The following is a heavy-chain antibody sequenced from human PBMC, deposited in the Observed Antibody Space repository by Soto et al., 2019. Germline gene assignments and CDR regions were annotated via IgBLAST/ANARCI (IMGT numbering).Heavy chain of an antibody. J-gene: IGHJ4*02. V-gene: IGHV1-69*04. CDR1: GGTFSSYT. CDR2: IIPILGIA. Sequence: SVKVSCKASGGTFSSYTISWVRQAPGQGLEWMGRIIPILGIANYAQKFQGRVTITADKSTSTAYMELSSLRSEDTALYYCAKDVEQWLVYYFDYWGQGTLVTVSS. D-gene: IGHD6-19*01. CDR3: AKDVEQWLVYYFDY.